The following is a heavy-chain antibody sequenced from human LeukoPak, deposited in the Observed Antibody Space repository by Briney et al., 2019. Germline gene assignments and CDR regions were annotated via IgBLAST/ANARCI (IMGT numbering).Heavy chain of an antibody. V-gene: IGHV1-18*01. CDR1: GYTFTSYG. CDR3: ARDRLGYCPNGVCQGDY. J-gene: IGHJ4*02. CDR2: ISAYNGNT. D-gene: IGHD2-8*01. Sequence: ASVKVSCKASGYTFTSYGISWVRQAPGQGLEWMGWISAYNGNTSYAQKLQGRVTMTTDTSTSTAYMELRSLRSDDTAVYYCARDRLGYCPNGVCQGDYWGQGTLVTVSS.